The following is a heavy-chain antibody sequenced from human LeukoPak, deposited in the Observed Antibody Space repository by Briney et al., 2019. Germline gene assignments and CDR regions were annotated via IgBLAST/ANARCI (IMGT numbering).Heavy chain of an antibody. Sequence: SETLSLTCTVSGYSISSGYYWGWIRQPPGKGLEWIGSIYYSGSTYYNPSLKSRVTISVDTSKNQFSLKLSSVTAADTAVYYCARDPRGRGRVWFDPWGQGTLVTVSS. D-gene: IGHD3-10*01. CDR2: IYYSGST. CDR3: ARDPRGRGRVWFDP. J-gene: IGHJ5*02. CDR1: GYSISSGYY. V-gene: IGHV4-38-2*02.